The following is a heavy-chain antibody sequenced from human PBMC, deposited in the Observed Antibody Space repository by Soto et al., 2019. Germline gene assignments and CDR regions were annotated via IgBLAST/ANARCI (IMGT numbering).Heavy chain of an antibody. J-gene: IGHJ5*02. CDR1: GGSISSYY. CDR3: ARREGYCSGGSCPNWFDP. Sequence: SETLSLTCTVSGGSISSYYWSWIRQPPGKGLEWIGYIYYSGSTNYNPSLKSRVTISVDTSKNQFSLKLSSVTAADTAVYYCARREGYCSGGSCPNWFDPWGQGTLVTVSS. V-gene: IGHV4-59*01. D-gene: IGHD2-15*01. CDR2: IYYSGST.